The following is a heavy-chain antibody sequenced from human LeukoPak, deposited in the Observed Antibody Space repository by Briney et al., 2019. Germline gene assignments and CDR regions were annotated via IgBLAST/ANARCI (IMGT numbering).Heavy chain of an antibody. CDR1: GFTFSSYA. Sequence: PGGSLRLSCAASGFTFSSYAMHWVRQAPGKGLEWVAVISYDGSNKYYADSVKGRFTISRDNSKNTLYLQMNSLRAEDTAVYYCASQFTELPHYSFDYWGQGTLVTVSS. D-gene: IGHD1-26*01. CDR2: ISYDGSNK. CDR3: ASQFTELPHYSFDY. V-gene: IGHV3-30*04. J-gene: IGHJ4*02.